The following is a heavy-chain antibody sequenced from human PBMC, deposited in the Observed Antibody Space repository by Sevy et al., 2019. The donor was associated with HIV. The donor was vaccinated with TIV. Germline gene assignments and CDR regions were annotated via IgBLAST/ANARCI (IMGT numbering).Heavy chain of an antibody. J-gene: IGHJ5*02. V-gene: IGHV3-7*01. Sequence: GGSLRLSCVASGFNFRNFWMSWVRQAPGKGLECVADIKQDGSEAYYVDSVKGRFTISRDNAKNSLYLQMHSLRDDDTAMYFCVRDTEVGASILDAWGQGTQVTVSS. CDR1: GFNFRNFW. CDR3: VRDTEVGASILDA. CDR2: IKQDGSEA. D-gene: IGHD1-26*01.